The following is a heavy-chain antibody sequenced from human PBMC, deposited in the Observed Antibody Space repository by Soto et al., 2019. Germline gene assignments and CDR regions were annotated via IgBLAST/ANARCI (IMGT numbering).Heavy chain of an antibody. Sequence: EVQLVESGGGLVQPGGSLRLSCAASGFTVSNNYMRWVRQAPGKGLEWVSLIYSGGATYYADSVKGRFTISRDNSKNTLYLQMNGLRAEDTAVYYCARDGTYNWVGGQGILVTVSS. CDR2: IYSGGAT. V-gene: IGHV3-66*01. J-gene: IGHJ4*02. D-gene: IGHD1-1*01. CDR1: GFTVSNNY. CDR3: ARDGTYNWV.